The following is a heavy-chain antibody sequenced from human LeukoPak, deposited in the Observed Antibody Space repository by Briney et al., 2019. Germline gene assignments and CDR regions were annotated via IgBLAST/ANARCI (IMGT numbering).Heavy chain of an antibody. CDR1: GFTFSSYA. V-gene: IGHV3-23*01. CDR3: AKARLRSYFDY. CDR2: ISGSGGST. J-gene: IGHJ4*02. Sequence: RGSLRLSCAASGFTFSSYAMSWVRQAPGKGLEWVSAISGSGGSTYYADSVQGRFTISRDNSNNTLYLQMNSLRAEDTAVYYGAKARLRSYFDYWGQGTLVTVSS. D-gene: IGHD4-17*01.